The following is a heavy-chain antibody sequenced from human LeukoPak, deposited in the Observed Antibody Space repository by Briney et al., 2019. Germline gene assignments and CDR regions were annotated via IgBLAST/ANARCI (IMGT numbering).Heavy chain of an antibody. J-gene: IGHJ6*03. CDR2: ISWNSGSI. D-gene: IGHD3-10*01. CDR1: GFTFDDYA. Sequence: GGSLRLSCAASGFTFDDYAMHWVRQAPGKGLEWVSGISWNSGSIGYADSVKGRFTISRDNSKNTLYLQMNSLRAEDTAVYYCAKESGRRYYYYMDVWGKGTTVTVSS. V-gene: IGHV3-9*01. CDR3: AKESGRRYYYYMDV.